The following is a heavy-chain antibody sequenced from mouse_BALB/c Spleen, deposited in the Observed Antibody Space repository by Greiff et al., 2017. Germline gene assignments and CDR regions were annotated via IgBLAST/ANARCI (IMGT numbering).Heavy chain of an antibody. D-gene: IGHD3-3*01. V-gene: IGHV1-7*01. CDR1: GYTFTSYW. J-gene: IGHJ3*01. Sequence: QVQLKQSGAELAKPGASVKMSCKASGYTFTSYWMHWVKQRPGQGLEWIGYINPSTGYTEYNQKFKDQATLTADKSSSTAYMQLSSLTSEDSAVYYCARGRFAYWGQGTLVTVSA. CDR2: INPSTGYT. CDR3: ARGRFAY.